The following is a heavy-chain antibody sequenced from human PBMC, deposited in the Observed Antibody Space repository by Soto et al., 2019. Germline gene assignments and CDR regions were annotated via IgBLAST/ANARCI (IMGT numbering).Heavy chain of an antibody. J-gene: IGHJ4*02. CDR1: RGTLSSND. D-gene: IGHD1-1*01. CDR3: ARRAETNGWNGFGADKYYFDF. CDR2: LIPIFGTA. Sequence: SSAKLRCKSSRGTLSSNDISWVRQAPGQCLSTMGGLIPIFGTANYAHKFQARVTITADESTSTAYMELSSLRSEDTSVYYCARRAETNGWNGFGADKYYFDFWGQGTMVNVS. V-gene: IGHV1-69*13.